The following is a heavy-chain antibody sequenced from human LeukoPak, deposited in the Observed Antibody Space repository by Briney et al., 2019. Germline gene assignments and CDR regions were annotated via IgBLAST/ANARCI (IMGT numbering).Heavy chain of an antibody. J-gene: IGHJ4*02. CDR1: GFTVSSNS. V-gene: IGHV3-53*01. Sequence: GGSLRLSCTVSGFTVSSNSMSWVRQAPGKGLEWVSFIYSDNTHYSDSVKGRFTISRDNAKNTLFLQINSLRAEDTAVYYCAREILAPGKTHDYWGQGTLVTVSS. CDR2: IYSDNT. CDR3: AREILAPGKTHDY.